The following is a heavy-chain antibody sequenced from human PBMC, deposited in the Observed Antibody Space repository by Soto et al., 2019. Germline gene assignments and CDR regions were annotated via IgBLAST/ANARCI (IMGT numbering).Heavy chain of an antibody. CDR1: GFTFNSHG. J-gene: IGHJ6*02. CDR2: ISYEGSNN. CDR3: ARGAEYQLMSRDYFYGMDV. D-gene: IGHD2-2*01. V-gene: IGHV3-30*03. Sequence: QVQLVEAGGGVVQPGRSLRLSCGASGFTFNSHGMHWVRQAPGKGLERVAVISYEGSNNFYAESVKGRFTISRDNSKNTLYLQMNSLGREDTAVYYCARGAEYQLMSRDYFYGMDVWAQGTTVTVSS.